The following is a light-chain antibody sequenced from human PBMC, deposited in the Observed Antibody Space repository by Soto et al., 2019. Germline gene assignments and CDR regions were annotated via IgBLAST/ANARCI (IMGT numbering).Light chain of an antibody. CDR2: ENN. V-gene: IGLV1-51*02. J-gene: IGLJ1*01. CDR3: GTWDNSLSFPYV. CDR1: SSNIGNNY. Sequence: QSVLAQPPSVSAAPGQKVTISCSGSSSNIGNNYVSWYQQLPGTAPKLLIFENNKRPSGIPDRFSASKSGTSATLAITGLQTGDAFEYYCGTWDNSLSFPYVFGTGTKVTVL.